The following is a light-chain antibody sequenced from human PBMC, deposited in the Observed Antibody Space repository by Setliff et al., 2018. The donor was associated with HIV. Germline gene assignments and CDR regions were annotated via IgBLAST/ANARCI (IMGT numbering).Light chain of an antibody. CDR1: SSDVGGYNY. V-gene: IGLV2-14*01. J-gene: IGLJ1*01. CDR2: EVS. CDR3: SSYTSSSTDV. Sequence: QSALTQPASVSGSPGQSITISCTGTSSDVGGYNYVSWYQQHPGKVPKLIIYEVSNRPSGVSNRFSGSKSDNTASLTISGLQAEDEADYYCSSYTSSSTDVFGTGTKVTVL.